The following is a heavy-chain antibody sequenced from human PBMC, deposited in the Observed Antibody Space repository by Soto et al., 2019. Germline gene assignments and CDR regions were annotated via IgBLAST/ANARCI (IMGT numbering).Heavy chain of an antibody. Sequence: SETLSLTCAVSSGSISSSNWWSWVRQPPGKGLEWIGEIYHSGSTNYNPSLKSRVTISVDKSKNQFSLKLSSVTAADTAVYYCARDTTTDDAFDIWGQGTMVTVSS. CDR2: IYHSGST. D-gene: IGHD4-17*01. J-gene: IGHJ3*02. CDR3: ARDTTTDDAFDI. CDR1: SGSISSSNW. V-gene: IGHV4-4*02.